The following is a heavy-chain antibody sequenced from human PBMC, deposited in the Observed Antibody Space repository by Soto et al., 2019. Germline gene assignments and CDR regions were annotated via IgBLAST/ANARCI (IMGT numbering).Heavy chain of an antibody. CDR1: GDSISTDY. V-gene: IGHV4-34*01. J-gene: IGHJ6*02. D-gene: IGHD3-10*02. Sequence: SETLYLTCTVSGDSISTDYWSWFRQSPGKGLEWIGEINHSGSTNYNPSLESRVTISVDTSKNQFSLKLSSVTAADTAVYYCALVRGVPPYNYYYGMDVWGQGTTVTVS. CDR3: ALVRGVPPYNYYYGMDV. CDR2: INHSGST.